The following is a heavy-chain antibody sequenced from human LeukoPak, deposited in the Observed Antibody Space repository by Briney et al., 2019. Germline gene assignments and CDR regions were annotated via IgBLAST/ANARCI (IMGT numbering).Heavy chain of an antibody. CDR1: GFTFSSYA. Sequence: GGSLRLSCAASGFTFSSYAMSWVRQAPGKGLEWVSGISWNSGSIGYADSVKGRFTISRDNAKNSLYLQMNSLRAEDTALYYCAKAWGAFDIWGQGTMVTVSS. V-gene: IGHV3-9*01. CDR3: AKAWGAFDI. CDR2: ISWNSGSI. J-gene: IGHJ3*02. D-gene: IGHD3-16*01.